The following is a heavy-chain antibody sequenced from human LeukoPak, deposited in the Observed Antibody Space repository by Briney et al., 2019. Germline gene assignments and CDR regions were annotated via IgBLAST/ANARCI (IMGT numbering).Heavy chain of an antibody. J-gene: IGHJ4*02. CDR2: ISGSGGIT. CDR3: AKGGKVVPAAIDY. CDR1: GFTFSNYA. V-gene: IGHV3-23*01. D-gene: IGHD2-2*01. Sequence: GGSLRLSCAASGFTFSNYAMSWVRQAPGKGLEWLSAISGSGGITYYADSVKGRFTISRDNSKNTLYLQMNSLRAEDTAVYYCAKGGKVVPAAIDYWGQGTLVTVSS.